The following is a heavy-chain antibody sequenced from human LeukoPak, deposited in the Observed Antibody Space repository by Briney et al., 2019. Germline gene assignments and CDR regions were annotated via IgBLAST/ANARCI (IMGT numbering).Heavy chain of an antibody. V-gene: IGHV3-48*03. CDR3: ARDGGCSGGSCFSVNWFDS. CDR1: GFTFSTYE. CDR2: ISGSGTTI. J-gene: IGHJ5*01. Sequence: PGGSLRLSCAASGFTFSTYEMNWVRQAPGKGPEWVSYISGSGTTIYYADSVRGRFTISRDNAKNSLSLQMNNLRVEDTAVYYCARDGGCSGGSCFSVNWFDSWGQGTLVTVSS. D-gene: IGHD2-15*01.